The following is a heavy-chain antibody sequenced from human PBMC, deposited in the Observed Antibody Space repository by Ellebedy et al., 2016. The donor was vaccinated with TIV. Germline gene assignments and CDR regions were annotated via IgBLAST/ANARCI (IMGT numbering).Heavy chain of an antibody. CDR3: ARFSRRQQMKQGMDV. D-gene: IGHD6-13*01. CDR2: MNPNSGNT. CDR1: GYTFTTSG. V-gene: IGHV1-8*02. Sequence: ASVKVSXXTHGYTFTTSGINWVRQATGQGLEWMGWMNPNSGNTGYAPKFQGRVTMTRNTSITTAYMELSSLRSEDAAVYYCARFSRRQQMKQGMDVWGQGTTVTVSS. J-gene: IGHJ6*02.